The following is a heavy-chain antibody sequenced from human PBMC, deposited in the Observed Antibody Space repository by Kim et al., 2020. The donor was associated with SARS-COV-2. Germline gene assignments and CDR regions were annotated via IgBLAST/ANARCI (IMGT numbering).Heavy chain of an antibody. CDR3: ARLWQTAAGTRRTMADYGMDV. CDR1: GYSFTSYW. Sequence: GESLKISCKGSGYSFTSYWIGWVRQMPGKGLEWMGIIYPGDSDTRYSPSFQGQVTISADKSISTAYLQWSSLKASDTAMYYCARLWQTAAGTRRTMADYGMDVWGQGTTVTVSS. J-gene: IGHJ6*02. D-gene: IGHD6-13*01. V-gene: IGHV5-51*01. CDR2: IYPGDSDT.